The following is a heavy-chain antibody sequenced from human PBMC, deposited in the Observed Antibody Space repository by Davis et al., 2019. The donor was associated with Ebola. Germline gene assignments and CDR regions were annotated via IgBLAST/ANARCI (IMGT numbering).Heavy chain of an antibody. CDR2: ISAYNGNT. V-gene: IGHV1-18*01. D-gene: IGHD6-19*01. Sequence: AASVKVSCKASGYTFSIYGLSWVRQAPGQGLEWMGWISAYNGNTNYAQKYQGRVTMTTDTSASTAYLDLSSLRSDDTAVFYCARATFGYNSGWYADYWGQGTLVTVSS. CDR3: ARATFGYNSGWYADY. CDR1: GYTFSIYG. J-gene: IGHJ4*02.